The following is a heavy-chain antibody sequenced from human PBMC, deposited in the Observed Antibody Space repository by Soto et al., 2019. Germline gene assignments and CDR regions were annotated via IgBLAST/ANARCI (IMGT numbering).Heavy chain of an antibody. J-gene: IGHJ4*02. Sequence: VASVKVSCKGSGYTFTSYCISWVREAPGQGLEWMGWISAYNGNTNYAQKFQGRVTMTRDTSTNTVYMELSSLRSEDTAVYYCARDAPFPITGTTFDYWGQGTLVTVSS. V-gene: IGHV1-18*01. CDR3: ARDAPFPITGTTFDY. CDR2: ISAYNGNT. CDR1: GYTFTSYC. D-gene: IGHD1-7*01.